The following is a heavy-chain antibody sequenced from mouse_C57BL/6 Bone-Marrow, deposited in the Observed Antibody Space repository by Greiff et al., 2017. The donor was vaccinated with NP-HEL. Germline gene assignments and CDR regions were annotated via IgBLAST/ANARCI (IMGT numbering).Heavy chain of an antibody. CDR2: INPDSSTI. D-gene: IGHD4-1*02. V-gene: IGHV4-1*01. CDR1: GIDFSRYW. Sequence: EVKLVESGGGLVQPGGSLKLSCAASGIDFSRYWMSWVRRAPGKGLEWMGEINPDSSTINYAPSPKDKFIISRDNAKNTLYLQMSKVRSEDTALYYCARPQLGSNWYFDVWGTGTTVTVSS. CDR3: ARPQLGSNWYFDV. J-gene: IGHJ1*03.